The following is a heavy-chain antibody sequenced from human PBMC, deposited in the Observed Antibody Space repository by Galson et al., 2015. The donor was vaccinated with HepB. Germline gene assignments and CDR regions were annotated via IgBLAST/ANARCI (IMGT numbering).Heavy chain of an antibody. CDR2: IIPVLGTT. V-gene: IGHV1-69*10. D-gene: IGHD3-10*01. J-gene: IGHJ3*02. CDR3: AKSRWVNFVTLFRGVIPYVFDI. Sequence: SVKVSCKASGGTFSTYAISWVRQAPGQGLVWMGRIIPVLGTTNYAQKFQGRVSITADTSTTTAYLELSTLRSYDTAVYYCAKSRWVNFVTLFRGVIPYVFDIGGQGTMITVSS. CDR1: GGTFSTYA.